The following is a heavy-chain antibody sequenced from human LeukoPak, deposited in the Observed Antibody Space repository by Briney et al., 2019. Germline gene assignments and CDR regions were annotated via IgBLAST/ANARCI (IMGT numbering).Heavy chain of an antibody. J-gene: IGHJ3*01. CDR2: IFWDDDK. V-gene: IGHV2-5*02. Sequence: GSGPTLVNPTETLTLTCTFSGFSLNTNGMGVGWIRQPPGKALEWLALIFWDDDKRYSPSLRGRLTISKDTSKNQVVLTLTNVDPVDTGTYYCAHRHNLGRSSVVITFDVWGQGTVVTVSS. D-gene: IGHD2-21*01. CDR3: AHRHNLGRSSVVITFDV. CDR1: GFSLNTNGMG.